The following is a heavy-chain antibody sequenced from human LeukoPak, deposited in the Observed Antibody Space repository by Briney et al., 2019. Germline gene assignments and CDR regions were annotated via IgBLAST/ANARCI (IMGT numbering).Heavy chain of an antibody. CDR3: ARHGARQWLKPFDY. CDR1: GGSFSGYY. V-gene: IGHV4-34*01. J-gene: IGHJ4*02. D-gene: IGHD6-19*01. Sequence: SETLSLTCAVYGGSFSGYYWSWIRQPPGKGLEWIGEINHSGSTNYNPSLKSRVTISVDTSKNQFSLKLSSVTAADTAVYYCARHGARQWLKPFDYWGQGTLVTVSS. CDR2: INHSGST.